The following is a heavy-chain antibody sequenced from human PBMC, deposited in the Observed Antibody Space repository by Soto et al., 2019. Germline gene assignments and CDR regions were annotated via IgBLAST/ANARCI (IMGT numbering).Heavy chain of an antibody. CDR2: IYYSGST. CDR3: LCRIEAAGEPLYHHMDV. D-gene: IGHD6-13*01. Sequence: AETLSLSCTVSGGSISSSSYYWGWIRQPPGKGLEWMGSIYYSGSTYYDRSLKSRVTISVDTPKDLFSLTLSSVTAADTAVYYCLCRIEAAGEPLYHHMDVWGKGSTVTVSS. CDR1: GGSISSSSYY. J-gene: IGHJ6*03. V-gene: IGHV4-39*01.